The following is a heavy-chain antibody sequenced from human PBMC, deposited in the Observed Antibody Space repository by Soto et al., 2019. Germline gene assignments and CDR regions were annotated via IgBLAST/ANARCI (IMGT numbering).Heavy chain of an antibody. V-gene: IGHV1-2*02. CDR3: ARALRAAAGTPYYYGMDV. D-gene: IGHD6-13*01. J-gene: IGHJ6*02. CDR1: GYTFTGYY. CDR2: INPNSGGT. Sequence: GASVKVSCKASGYTFTGYYMHWVRQAPGQGLEWMGWINPNSGGTNYAQKFQGRVTMTRNTSISTAYMELSSLRSEDTAVFYCARALRAAAGTPYYYGMDVWGQGTTVTVS.